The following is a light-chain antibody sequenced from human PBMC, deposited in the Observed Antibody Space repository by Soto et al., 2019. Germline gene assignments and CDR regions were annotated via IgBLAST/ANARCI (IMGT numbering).Light chain of an antibody. J-gene: IGLJ1*01. CDR1: SSDVGGYNY. Sequence: QSALTQPASVSGSPGQSITISCTGTSSDVGGYNYVSWYQQYPGKAPKLMIYEVSNRPSGVSNRFSASKSGNTASLTISGLQAEDEADYYCSSYTIISTSHLYVFGTGTKLTVL. V-gene: IGLV2-14*01. CDR2: EVS. CDR3: SSYTIISTSHLYV.